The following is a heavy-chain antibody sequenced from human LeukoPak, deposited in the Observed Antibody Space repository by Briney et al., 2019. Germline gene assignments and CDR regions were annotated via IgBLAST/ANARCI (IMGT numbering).Heavy chain of an antibody. Sequence: GGSLRLSCAASGFTFDDYAMHWVRQAPGKGLEWVSGISWNSGSIGYADSVKGRFTISRDNAKNSLYLQMNSLRAEDTALYYCAKDMGSSGWFFDYWGQGILVTVSS. V-gene: IGHV3-9*01. J-gene: IGHJ4*02. D-gene: IGHD6-19*01. CDR3: AKDMGSSGWFFDY. CDR1: GFTFDDYA. CDR2: ISWNSGSI.